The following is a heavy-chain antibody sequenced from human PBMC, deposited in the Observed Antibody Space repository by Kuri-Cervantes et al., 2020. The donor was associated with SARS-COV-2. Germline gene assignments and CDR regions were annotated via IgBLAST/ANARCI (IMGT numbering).Heavy chain of an antibody. CDR1: GFTFSSYS. V-gene: IGHV3-21*03. CDR3: AKHLSGSLDY. CDR2: ISSSSSYI. Sequence: ETLSLTCAASGFTFSSYSMNWVRQAPGKGLEWVSSISSSSSYIYYADSVKGRFTISRDNAKNTLFLQMNSLRAEDTAVYYCAKHLSGSLDYWGQGTLVTVSS. D-gene: IGHD1-26*01. J-gene: IGHJ4*02.